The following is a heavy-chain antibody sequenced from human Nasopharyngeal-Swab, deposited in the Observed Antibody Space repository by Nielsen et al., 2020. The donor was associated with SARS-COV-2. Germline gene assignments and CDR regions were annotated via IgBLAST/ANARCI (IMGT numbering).Heavy chain of an antibody. D-gene: IGHD5-12*01. J-gene: IGHJ4*02. CDR2: ISSSSSTI. V-gene: IGHV3-48*04. Sequence: VRQAPGKGLEWVSYISSSSSTIYYAGSVTGRFTISRDNSKNTLYLQMNSPSADDTALYYCVKGAIVPTILELDFWGQGTLVTVSS. CDR3: VKGAIVPTILELDF.